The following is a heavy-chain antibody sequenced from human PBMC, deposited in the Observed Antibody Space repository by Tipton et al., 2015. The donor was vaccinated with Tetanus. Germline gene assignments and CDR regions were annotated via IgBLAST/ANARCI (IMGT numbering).Heavy chain of an antibody. V-gene: IGHV4-30-2*05. CDR1: GALLTTGGYS. CDR3: ARGEAYGDYPAMYFFDN. CDR2: IYQTGST. Sequence: TLSLTCNVTGALLTTGGYSWGWIRQPPGQGLEWMGYIYQTGSTYFKPSLTSRLTMSFKMSKNQFSLKLTSVTAADTAVYYCARGEAYGDYPAMYFFDNWGQGTLLTVSS. D-gene: IGHD4-17*01. J-gene: IGHJ4*02.